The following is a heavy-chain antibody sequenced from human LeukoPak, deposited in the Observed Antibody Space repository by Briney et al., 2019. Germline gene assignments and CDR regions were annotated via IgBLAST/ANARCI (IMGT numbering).Heavy chain of an antibody. CDR1: GGSISSGDYY. V-gene: IGHV4-30-2*01. CDR2: IYHSGST. J-gene: IGHJ4*02. D-gene: IGHD3-22*01. CDR3: ASLYYYDSSGLDDY. Sequence: PSETLSLTCTVSGGSISSGDYYWTWIRQPPGKGLEWIGYIYHSGSTYYNPSLKSRVTISVDRSKNQFSLKLSSVTAADTAVYYCASLYYYDSSGLDDYWGQGTLVTVSS.